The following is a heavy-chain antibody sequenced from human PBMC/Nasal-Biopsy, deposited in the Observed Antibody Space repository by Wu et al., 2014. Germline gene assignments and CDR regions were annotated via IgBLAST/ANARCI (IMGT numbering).Heavy chain of an antibody. Sequence: TLSLTCTVSGDSISSGNYYWSWIRQPAGKGLEWLGRIYDNESTNYNPSLKSRVTISVDTSKNHFSLRLTSVSAADTATYYCARDKGGRGPRWGILEYYFDSWGQGTLVTVSS. D-gene: IGHD3-16*02. V-gene: IGHV4-61*02. CDR1: GDSISSGNYY. CDR2: IYDNEST. J-gene: IGHJ4*02. CDR3: ARDKGGRGPRWGILEYYFDS.